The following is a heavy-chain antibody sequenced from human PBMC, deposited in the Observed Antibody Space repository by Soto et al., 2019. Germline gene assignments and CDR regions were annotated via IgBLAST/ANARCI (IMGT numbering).Heavy chain of an antibody. D-gene: IGHD3-22*01. V-gene: IGHV1-69*04. J-gene: IGHJ4*02. CDR2: IIPSIGII. CDR1: GGTFSSFV. Sequence: QVQLVQSGAEVKKPGSSVKVSCKASGGTFSSFVISWVRQAPGQGLEWMGRIIPSIGIINYAQKFQGRVTITADTSTSTAYMELSSLTSDDTAVYYWAREGDMKFHSDSSDEPGYWGQGTLVTVSS. CDR3: AREGDMKFHSDSSDEPGY.